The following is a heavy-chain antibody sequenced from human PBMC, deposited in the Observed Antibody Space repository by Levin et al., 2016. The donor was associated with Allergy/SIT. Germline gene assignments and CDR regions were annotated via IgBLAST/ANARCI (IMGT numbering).Heavy chain of an antibody. CDR3: ARAIAAAGTIRQYYFDY. D-gene: IGHD6-13*01. CDR1: GFTFSSYS. J-gene: IGHJ4*02. V-gene: IGHV3-48*02. CDR2: ISSSSSTI. Sequence: GESLKISCAASGFTFSSYSMNWVRQAPGKGLEWVSYISSSSSTIYYADSVKGRFTISRDNAKNSLYLQMNSLRDEDTAVYYCARAIAAAGTIRQYYFDYWGQGTLVTVSS.